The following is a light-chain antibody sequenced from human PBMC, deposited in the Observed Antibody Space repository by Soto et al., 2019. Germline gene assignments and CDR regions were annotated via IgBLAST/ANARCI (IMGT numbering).Light chain of an antibody. V-gene: IGLV2-8*01. CDR2: EVN. J-gene: IGLJ2*01. Sequence: QSALTQPPSASASLGQSVTISCTGTSSDVGAYDYVSWLQQHPGKAPKLMLYEVNKRPSGVPDRVSGSKSGNTASLTVSGLQAEDEADYYCSAYAGRNNVVFGGGTKLTVL. CDR1: SSDVGAYDY. CDR3: SAYAGRNNVV.